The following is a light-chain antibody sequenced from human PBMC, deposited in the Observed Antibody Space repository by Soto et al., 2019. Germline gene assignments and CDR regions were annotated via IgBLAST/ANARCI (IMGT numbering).Light chain of an antibody. CDR1: QSFSSSY. CDR3: QQYGTSPRT. V-gene: IGKV3-20*01. CDR2: ETS. J-gene: IGKJ1*01. Sequence: EIVLTQSPGTLSLSPGERATLSCRASQSFSSSYLAWYQQKPGQAPRLLIYETSSRATGIPDRFSGSGSQTGFTLTISRLEPEDFAVYYCQQYGTSPRTFGQGTKVDIK.